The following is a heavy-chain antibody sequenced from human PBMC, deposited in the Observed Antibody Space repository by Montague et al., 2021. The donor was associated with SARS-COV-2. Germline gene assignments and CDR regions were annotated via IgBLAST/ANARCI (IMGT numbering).Heavy chain of an antibody. CDR3: ARGQEGVNMVLVVLGFYYYMDV. J-gene: IGHJ6*03. CDR1: GAFITSHY. Sequence: SETLSLTCTVSGAFITSHYWSWIRQPPGKGLEWIGNVFSGGNSKYKPSLKSRVTLSVDTSKNQFSLKLTSVTAADTAVYYCARGQEGVNMVLVVLGFYYYMDVWGKGTTVTVSS. D-gene: IGHD3-22*01. V-gene: IGHV4-59*11. CDR2: VFSGGNS.